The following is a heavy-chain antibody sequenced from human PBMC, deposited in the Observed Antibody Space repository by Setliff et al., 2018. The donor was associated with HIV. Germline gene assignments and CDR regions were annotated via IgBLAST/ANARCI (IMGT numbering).Heavy chain of an antibody. CDR2: INPNSGGT. Sequence: GASVKVSCKASGYTFTGYFIHWVRQAPGQGLEWMGRINPNSGGTNYAQKFQGRVTMTRDTSISTAHMELRRLRSDDTAVYYCATKVHCTNGVCLDAFDTWGQGTMVTVSS. V-gene: IGHV1-2*06. CDR1: GYTFTGYF. CDR3: ATKVHCTNGVCLDAFDT. D-gene: IGHD2-8*01. J-gene: IGHJ3*02.